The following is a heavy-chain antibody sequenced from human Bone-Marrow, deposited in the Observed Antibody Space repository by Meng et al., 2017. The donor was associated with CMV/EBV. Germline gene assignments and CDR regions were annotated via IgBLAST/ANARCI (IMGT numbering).Heavy chain of an antibody. CDR3: ARDGLDIVVVPAVNYYYYGMDV. D-gene: IGHD2-2*03. V-gene: IGHV1-2*02. J-gene: IGHJ6*02. CDR2: INPNSGGT. Sequence: ASVKVSCKASGYTFTGYYMHWVRQAPGQGLEWMGWINPNSGGTNYAQKFQGRVTMTRDTSISTAYMELSRLRSDDTAVYYCARDGLDIVVVPAVNYYYYGMDVWGQGTTVTVSS. CDR1: GYTFTGYY.